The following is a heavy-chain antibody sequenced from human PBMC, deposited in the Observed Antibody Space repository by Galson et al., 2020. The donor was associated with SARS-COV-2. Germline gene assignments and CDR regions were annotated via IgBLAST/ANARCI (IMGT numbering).Heavy chain of an antibody. D-gene: IGHD2-15*01. J-gene: IGHJ4*02. CDR2: INHSGST. V-gene: IGHV4-34*01. CDR3: AIGYCSGGSCPAVDY. Sequence: SETLSLTCAVYGGSFSGYYWSWIRQPPGKGLEWIGEINHSGSTNYNPSLKSRVTISVDTSKNQFSLKLSSVTAADTAVYYCAIGYCSGGSCPAVDYWGQGTLVTVSS. CDR1: GGSFSGYY.